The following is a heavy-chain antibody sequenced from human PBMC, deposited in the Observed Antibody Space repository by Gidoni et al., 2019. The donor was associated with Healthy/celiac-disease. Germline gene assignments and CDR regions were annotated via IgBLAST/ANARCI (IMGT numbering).Heavy chain of an antibody. D-gene: IGHD2-2*01. CDR3: AKSGDYCSSTSCYYFDY. Sequence: EVQLVESGGGLVQPGRSLRLSCAASGFTFDDYAMHWVRQAPGKGLEWVSGISWNSGSIGYADSVKGRFTISRDNAKNSLYLQMNSLRAEDTALYYCAKSGDYCSSTSCYYFDYWGQGTLVTVSS. J-gene: IGHJ4*02. V-gene: IGHV3-9*01. CDR2: ISWNSGSI. CDR1: GFTFDDYA.